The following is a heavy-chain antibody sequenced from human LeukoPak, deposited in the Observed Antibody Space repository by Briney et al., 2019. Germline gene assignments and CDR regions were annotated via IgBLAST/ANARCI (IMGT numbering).Heavy chain of an antibody. CDR1: GYTFTGHY. D-gene: IGHD1-26*01. V-gene: IGHV1-2*02. Sequence: ASVKVSCKASGYTFTGHYMHWVRQAPGQGLEWMGWINPNSGGTNYAQKFQGRVTMTRDTSISTAYMELSRLRSDDTAVYYCARVYRGSYYVFGYWGQGTLVTVSS. J-gene: IGHJ4*02. CDR3: ARVYRGSYYVFGY. CDR2: INPNSGGT.